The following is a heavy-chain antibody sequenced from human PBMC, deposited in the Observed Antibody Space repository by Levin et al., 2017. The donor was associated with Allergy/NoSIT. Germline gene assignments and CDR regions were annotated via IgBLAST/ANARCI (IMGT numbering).Heavy chain of an antibody. V-gene: IGHV3-23*01. Sequence: GESLKISCTASGFTFRNYAMSWVRQAPGKGLEWVSTVTGSGSTTYYADSVKGRFTISRENSKNTVYLQMNSLRAEDTAVYYCAKLSGFDILTDAFDIWGQGTMVTVSS. D-gene: IGHD3-9*01. CDR2: VTGSGSTT. CDR3: AKLSGFDILTDAFDI. J-gene: IGHJ3*02. CDR1: GFTFRNYA.